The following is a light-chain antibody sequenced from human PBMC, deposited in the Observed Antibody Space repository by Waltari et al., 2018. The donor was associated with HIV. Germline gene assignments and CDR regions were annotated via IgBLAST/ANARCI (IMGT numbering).Light chain of an antibody. V-gene: IGLV1-47*01. CDR1: SSNIGNSY. CDR3: ASWDDSLMGV. Sequence: QSVLTPPPSASGTPGQRVPIPCSGSSSNIGNSYVHWYQQLPGTAPKLLIYRNNQRPSGVPDRFSGFKSGTSASLAISGLRSEDEADYYCASWDDSLMGVFGGGTKVTVL. CDR2: RNN. J-gene: IGLJ2*01.